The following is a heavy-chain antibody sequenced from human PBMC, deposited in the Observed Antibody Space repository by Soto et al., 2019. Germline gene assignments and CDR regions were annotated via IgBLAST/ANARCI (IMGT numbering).Heavy chain of an antibody. Sequence: NPSETLSLTCTVSGDSISSGGYYCSWILHHPGKGLEWIGYIYYSGSTYYNPSLKSRVTISVDTSKNQFSLRLISVTAADTALYYCARRYGWLYFAFWGQRSMVTVSS. V-gene: IGHV4-31*03. CDR1: GDSISSGGYY. D-gene: IGHD6-19*01. CDR3: ARRYGWLYFAF. CDR2: IYYSGST. J-gene: IGHJ4*02.